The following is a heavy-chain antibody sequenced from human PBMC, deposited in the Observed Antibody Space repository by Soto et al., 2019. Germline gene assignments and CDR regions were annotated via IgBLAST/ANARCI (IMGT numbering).Heavy chain of an antibody. CDR3: AKYCSSDVCFDY. D-gene: IGHD2-8*01. V-gene: IGHV3-48*02. CDR1: GFTFSSCS. Sequence: PGGSLRLSCASSGFTFSSCSMNWVRQAPGKGLEWVSFISGSGDTKYYADSVKGRFTISRDNAKNSLYLQMSSLRDEDTAVYYCAKYCSSDVCFDYWGQGTLVAVSS. CDR2: ISGSGDTK. J-gene: IGHJ4*02.